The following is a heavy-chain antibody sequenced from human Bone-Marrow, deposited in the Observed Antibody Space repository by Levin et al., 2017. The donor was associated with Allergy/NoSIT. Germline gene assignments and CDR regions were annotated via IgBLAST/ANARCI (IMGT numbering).Heavy chain of an antibody. CDR3: ATAGRTSGYADGCEF. CDR2: ISHDERSI. Sequence: QAGGSLRLSCAVSGPIFSSFVLHWVRQAPGKGLEWVAVISHDERSIIYADSVRGRFTISKDNSKKTLYLQMNSLNDEDTAVYYCATAGRTSGYADGCEFWGQGTMVTVSS. V-gene: IGHV3-30*04. CDR1: GPIFSSFV. D-gene: IGHD2-2*01. J-gene: IGHJ3*01.